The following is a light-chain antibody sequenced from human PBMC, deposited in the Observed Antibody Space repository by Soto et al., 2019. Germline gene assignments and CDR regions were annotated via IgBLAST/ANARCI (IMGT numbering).Light chain of an antibody. CDR2: DAS. J-gene: IGKJ4*01. V-gene: IGKV1-33*01. Sequence: DIQMTQSPSSLSASAGDRVTITCQASQDISNHLNWYQQKAVKAPKLLINDASNLEAGVPSRFSGSGAGTDFTLTISSLQPEDIATYYCQQYVNALTFGGGTKVEIK. CDR1: QDISNH. CDR3: QQYVNALT.